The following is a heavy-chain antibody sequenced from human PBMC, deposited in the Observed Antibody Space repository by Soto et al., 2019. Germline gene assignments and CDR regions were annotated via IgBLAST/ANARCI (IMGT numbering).Heavy chain of an antibody. J-gene: IGHJ3*02. V-gene: IGHV1-46*01. D-gene: IGHD3-22*01. CDR1: GYTFTSYY. CDR2: INPSGGST. CDR3: ARRSYYYDSSGHSAPDDAFDI. Sequence: ASVKVSCKASGYTFTSYYMHWVRQAPGQGLEWIRIINPSGGSTSYAQKFQGRVTMTRDTSTSTVYMELSSLRSEDTAVYYCARRSYYYDSSGHSAPDDAFDIWGQGTMVTVSS.